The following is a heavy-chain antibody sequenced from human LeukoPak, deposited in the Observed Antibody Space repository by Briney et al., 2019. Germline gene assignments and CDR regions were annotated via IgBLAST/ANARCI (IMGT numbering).Heavy chain of an antibody. J-gene: IGHJ4*02. CDR1: GASISSYS. Sequence: SETLSLTCTVSGASISSYSWSWLRQSAGKGLEWIGRMYISGSTNSNPSLKSRVTMSVDTSKNQFSLKLSSVTAADTAVYYCARDGPTSVGMDYWGQGTLVTISS. V-gene: IGHV4-4*07. CDR3: ARDGPTSVGMDY. D-gene: IGHD4-23*01. CDR2: MYISGST.